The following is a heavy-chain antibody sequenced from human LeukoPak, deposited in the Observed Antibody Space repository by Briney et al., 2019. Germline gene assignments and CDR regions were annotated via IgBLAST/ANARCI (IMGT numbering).Heavy chain of an antibody. CDR3: ARVRSWGAYDAFDI. Sequence: GASVKVSCKASGYTFTGYYMHWVRQAPGQGLEWMGWINPNSGGTNYAQKFQGRVTMTRDTSISTAYMELSRLRSDDTAVYYCARVRSWGAYDAFDIWGQGTMVTVSS. V-gene: IGHV1-2*02. CDR1: GYTFTGYY. J-gene: IGHJ3*02. D-gene: IGHD3-16*01. CDR2: INPNSGGT.